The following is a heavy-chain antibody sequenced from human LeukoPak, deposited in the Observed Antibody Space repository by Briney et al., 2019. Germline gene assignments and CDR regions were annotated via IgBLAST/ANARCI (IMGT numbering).Heavy chain of an antibody. Sequence: HPGGSLRLSCAASGFNFRAYWMSWAGQAPGKGLEWVASLNQDADREYYVDSVKGRFAISRDNAKNSLYLQMDSLRDEDTAVYYCARATTASARHHWGQGTLVTVSS. CDR2: LNQDADRE. CDR1: GFNFRAYW. V-gene: IGHV3-7*01. CDR3: ARATTASARHH. J-gene: IGHJ5*02. D-gene: IGHD1-14*01.